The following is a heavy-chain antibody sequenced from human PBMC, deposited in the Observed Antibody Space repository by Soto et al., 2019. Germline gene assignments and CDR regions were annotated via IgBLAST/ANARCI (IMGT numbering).Heavy chain of an antibody. D-gene: IGHD3-16*01. CDR3: ARQGGVLSRLDY. CDR1: GFTFSSYG. J-gene: IGHJ4*02. CDR2: IWYDGSEK. Sequence: QVQLVESGGGVVQPGRSLRLSCEASGFTFSSYGIHWVRQAPGMALEWVAVIWYDGSEKYYADSVKGRFTISRDNSKNTLYLQMNSLRAEDTAVYYCARQGGVLSRLDYWGQGTLVTVSS. V-gene: IGHV3-33*01.